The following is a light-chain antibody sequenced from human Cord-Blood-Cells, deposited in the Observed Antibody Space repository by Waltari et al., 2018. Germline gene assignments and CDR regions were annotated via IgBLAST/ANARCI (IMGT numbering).Light chain of an antibody. CDR3: SSYTSSSTLV. CDR2: EVS. V-gene: IGLV2-14*01. J-gene: IGLJ1*01. Sequence: QSALTQPASVSGSPGQSITISCTGTSSDVGGYNYVSWYQQHPGNAPKLMICEVSNRPSGVSIRFSGSNSGNTASLTISGLQAEDEADYYCSSYTSSSTLVFGTRTKVTVL. CDR1: SSDVGGYNY.